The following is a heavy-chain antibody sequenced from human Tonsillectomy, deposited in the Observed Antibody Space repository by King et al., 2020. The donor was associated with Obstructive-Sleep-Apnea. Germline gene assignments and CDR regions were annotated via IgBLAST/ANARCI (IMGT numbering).Heavy chain of an antibody. CDR1: GFTFSSYG. V-gene: IGHV3-30*18. J-gene: IGHJ4*02. CDR2: ISYDGSNK. CDR3: AKDRGVGYNPKPQGYFDY. Sequence: VQLVESGGGVVQPGRSLRLSCAASGFTFSSYGMHWVRQAPGKGLEWVAVISYDGSNKYYADSVKGRFTISRDNSKNTLYLQMDNLSAEDTAVYYCAKDRGVGYNPKPQGYFDYWGQGTLVTVSS. D-gene: IGHD5-24*01.